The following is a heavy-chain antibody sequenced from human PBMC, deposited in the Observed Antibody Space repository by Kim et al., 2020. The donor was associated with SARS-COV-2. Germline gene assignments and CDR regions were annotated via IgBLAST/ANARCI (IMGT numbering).Heavy chain of an antibody. D-gene: IGHD1-7*01. Sequence: ASVKVSCKASGYTFTSYSISWVRQAPGQGLEWMGWIIPYNGKTNYAENLQGRVTMTSDTSTNTAYMELRSLRSDDTAVYFCARFRGNWNYLDNYWGQGTL. J-gene: IGHJ4*02. CDR2: IIPYNGKT. CDR1: GYTFTSYS. V-gene: IGHV1-18*01. CDR3: ARFRGNWNYLDNY.